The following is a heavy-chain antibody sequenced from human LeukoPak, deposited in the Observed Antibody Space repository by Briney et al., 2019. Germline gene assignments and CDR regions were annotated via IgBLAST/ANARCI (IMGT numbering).Heavy chain of an antibody. CDR2: ISSRGGTL. CDR1: GFTFSSYE. D-gene: IGHD3-22*01. CDR3: ARVGRGLGYYDSSGYSYPSNP. J-gene: IGHJ6*04. Sequence: GGSLRLSCSASGFTFSSYEMNWVRQAPGKGLEWVSSISSRGGTLYYTDSVKGRFTISRDNAKNSLYLQMNSLRAEDTAVYYCARVGRGLGYYDSSGYSYPSNPWGKGTTVTISS. V-gene: IGHV3-48*03.